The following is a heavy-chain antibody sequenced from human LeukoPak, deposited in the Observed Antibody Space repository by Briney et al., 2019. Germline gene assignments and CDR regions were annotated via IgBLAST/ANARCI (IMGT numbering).Heavy chain of an antibody. CDR1: GYSFTSYW. CDR3: AAYNWNYVDAFDI. D-gene: IGHD1-7*01. J-gene: IGHJ3*02. V-gene: IGHV5-51*01. Sequence: GESLKISCKGSGYSFTSYWIGWVRQMPGKGLEWMGIIYPGDSDTRYSPSFQGQVTISADKSISTAYLQWSSLKASDTAMYYCAAYNWNYVDAFDIWGQGTMVTVSS. CDR2: IYPGDSDT.